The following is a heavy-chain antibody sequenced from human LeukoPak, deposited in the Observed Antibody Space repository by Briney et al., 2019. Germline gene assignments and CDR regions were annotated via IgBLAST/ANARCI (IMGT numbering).Heavy chain of an antibody. CDR1: GLTFSTYS. CDR2: ISSSGNYR. D-gene: IGHD3-22*01. J-gene: IGHJ4*02. CDR3: ARDRADYFDSNGYYSSFDY. V-gene: IGHV3-21*01. Sequence: GGSLRLSCAASGLTFSTYSMNWVRQAPGKGLEWVSSISSSGNYRYYADSVKGRFTISRDNAKNSLYLQMNSLRDEDTAVYYCARDRADYFDSNGYYSSFDYWGQGTPVTVSS.